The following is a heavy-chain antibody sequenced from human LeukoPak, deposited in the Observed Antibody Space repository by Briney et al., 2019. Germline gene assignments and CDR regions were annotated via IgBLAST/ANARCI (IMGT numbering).Heavy chain of an antibody. D-gene: IGHD1-14*01. CDR1: GFIFGTYG. J-gene: IGHJ4*02. Sequence: GGSLRLSCVASGFIFGTYGLHWVRQSPGRGLEWVAVIWYDGSQRYYADSVKGRFTISRDDSQNTIYLQMDSLRAEDTAVYYCATSSPRNYFDHWGQGTLVTVSS. CDR3: ATSSPRNYFDH. CDR2: IWYDGSQR. V-gene: IGHV3-33*01.